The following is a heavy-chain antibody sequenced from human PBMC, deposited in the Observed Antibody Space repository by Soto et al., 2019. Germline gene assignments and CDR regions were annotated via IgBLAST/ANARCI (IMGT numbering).Heavy chain of an antibody. Sequence: QVQLVESGGGVVQPGRSLRLSCAASGFAFSSYAMHWVRQAPGKGLEWVAVISYDASNKYYADSVKGRFTISRDNSKNALYLQRNTLTAADTAVYDCARDLSGSGDWGQGTLVTVSS. J-gene: IGHJ4*02. CDR3: ARDLSGSGD. D-gene: IGHD3-10*01. V-gene: IGHV3-30-3*01. CDR2: ISYDASNK. CDR1: GFAFSSYA.